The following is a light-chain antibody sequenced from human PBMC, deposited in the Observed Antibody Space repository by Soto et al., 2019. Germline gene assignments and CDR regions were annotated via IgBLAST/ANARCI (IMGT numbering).Light chain of an antibody. CDR3: QEYNSYPVS. J-gene: IGKJ5*01. Sequence: DIQVTQSPATLSAFVGDRVTISCRARQSIGTWLALYQQKPGKAPKLLIYDASTLESGVPSRFSGSGSGTEFTLTISSLQPEDVATYYCQEYNSYPVSFGQGTRLEIK. V-gene: IGKV1-5*01. CDR2: DAS. CDR1: QSIGTW.